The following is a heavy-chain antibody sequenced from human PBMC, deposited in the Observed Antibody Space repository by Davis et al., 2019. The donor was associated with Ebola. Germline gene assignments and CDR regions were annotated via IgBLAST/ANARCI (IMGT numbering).Heavy chain of an antibody. CDR2: ISGSGGST. D-gene: IGHD2-15*01. J-gene: IGHJ6*02. V-gene: IGHV3-23*01. CDR3: AKERLMGVVVVAATQGMDV. CDR1: GFTFSSYA. Sequence: GGSLRLSCAASGFTFSSYAMSWVRQAPGKGLEWVSAISGSGGSTYYADSVKGRFPVSRDNSKNTLYLHMNSLRAEDTAVYYCAKERLMGVVVVAATQGMDVWGQGTTVTVSS.